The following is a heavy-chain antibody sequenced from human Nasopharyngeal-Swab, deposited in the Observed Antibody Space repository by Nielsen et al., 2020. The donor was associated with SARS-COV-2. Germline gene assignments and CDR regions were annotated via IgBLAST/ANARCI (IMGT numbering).Heavy chain of an antibody. V-gene: IGHV3-23*01. J-gene: IGHJ4*02. CDR2: ISGSGGYT. D-gene: IGHD6-19*01. Sequence: GESLKISCAASRFTFSRYGMSWVRQAPGKGLEWVSTISGSGGYTYYADSVKGRFTISRDNSKNTLYLQMNSLRVEDTAIYYCARGAFEYSSSWYDPYYFDYWGQGTLVTVSS. CDR3: ARGAFEYSSSWYDPYYFDY. CDR1: RFTFSRYG.